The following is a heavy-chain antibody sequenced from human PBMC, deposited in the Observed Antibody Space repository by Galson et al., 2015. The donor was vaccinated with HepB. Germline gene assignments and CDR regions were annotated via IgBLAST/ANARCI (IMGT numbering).Heavy chain of an antibody. CDR3: ASSGRGTMVRGVYYYYYGMDV. J-gene: IGHJ6*02. V-gene: IGHV1-69*13. CDR2: IIPIFGTA. CDR1: GGTFSSYA. D-gene: IGHD3-10*01. Sequence: SVKVSCKASGGTFSSYAISWVRQAPGQGLEWMGGIIPIFGTANYAQKFQGRVTITADESTSTAYMELSSLRSEDTAVYYCASSGRGTMVRGVYYYYYGMDVWGQGTTVTVSS.